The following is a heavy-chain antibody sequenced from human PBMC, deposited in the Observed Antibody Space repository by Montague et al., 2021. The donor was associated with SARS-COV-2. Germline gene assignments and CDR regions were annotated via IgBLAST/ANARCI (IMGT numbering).Heavy chain of an antibody. J-gene: IGHJ4*02. D-gene: IGHD3-9*01. Sequence: PALVKPTQTLTLTCTFSGFSPSTSGMCVSWIRQPPGKALEWLARIDWDDDKYYGASLKTRLTISKDTSKNQVVLTMTNMDPVDTATYYCARIRYDILTGYRTLFDYWGQGTLVTVSS. CDR2: IDWDDDK. V-gene: IGHV2-70*11. CDR3: ARIRYDILTGYRTLFDY. CDR1: GFSPSTSGMC.